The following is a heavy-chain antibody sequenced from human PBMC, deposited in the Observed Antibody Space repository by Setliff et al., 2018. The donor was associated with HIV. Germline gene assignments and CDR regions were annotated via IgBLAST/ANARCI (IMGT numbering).Heavy chain of an antibody. Sequence: SETLSLSCAASGFTFSSYTMNWVRQPPGKGLEWIGEIYHSGSTNYNPSLKSRVTISVDKSKNQFSLKLSSVTAADTAVYYCARGGTRWLQRGFDYWGQGTLVTVSS. CDR1: GFTFSSYTM. V-gene: IGHV4-4*02. CDR2: IYHSGST. CDR3: ARGGTRWLQRGFDY. D-gene: IGHD5-12*01. J-gene: IGHJ4*02.